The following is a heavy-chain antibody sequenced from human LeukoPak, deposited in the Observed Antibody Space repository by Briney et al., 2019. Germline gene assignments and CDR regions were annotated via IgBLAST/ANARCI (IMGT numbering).Heavy chain of an antibody. Sequence: QPGGSLRLSCAASGFTFSTSAMNWVRQAPGKGLEWVANIKPDGGEKYYADSVKGRFTISRDNAKNSMYLQMNSLRADDTAVYYCARDHTGYEYGSFTYHYQYMDVWGKGTTVTVSS. D-gene: IGHD5-12*01. J-gene: IGHJ6*03. CDR3: ARDHTGYEYGSFTYHYQYMDV. CDR2: IKPDGGEK. V-gene: IGHV3-7*01. CDR1: GFTFSTSA.